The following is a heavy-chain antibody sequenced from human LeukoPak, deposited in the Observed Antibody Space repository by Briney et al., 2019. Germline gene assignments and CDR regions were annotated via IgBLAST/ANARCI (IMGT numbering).Heavy chain of an antibody. CDR1: GYTFTGYY. CDR3: ARDQDSSGHDYGMDV. D-gene: IGHD6-19*01. V-gene: IGHV1-2*06. Sequence: ASVKVSCKASGYTFTGYYMHWVRQAPGQGLEWMGRINPNSGGTNYAQKFQGRVTMTRDTSISTAYMELSRLRSDDTAVYYCARDQDSSGHDYGMDVWGQGTTVTVSS. CDR2: INPNSGGT. J-gene: IGHJ6*02.